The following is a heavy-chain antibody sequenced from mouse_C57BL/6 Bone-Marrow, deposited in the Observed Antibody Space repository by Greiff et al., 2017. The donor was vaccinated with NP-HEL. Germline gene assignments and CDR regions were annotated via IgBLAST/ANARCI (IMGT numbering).Heavy chain of an antibody. CDR3: TRDYYGSSFAY. D-gene: IGHD1-1*01. V-gene: IGHV5-9-1*02. CDR1: GFTFSSYA. CDR2: ISSGGDYI. J-gene: IGHJ3*01. Sequence: EVQWVESGEGLVKPGGSLKLSCAASGFTFSSYAMSWVRQTPEKRLEWVAYISSGGDYIYYADTVKGRFTISRDNARNTLYLQMSSLKSEDTAMYYCTRDYYGSSFAYWGQGTLVTVSA.